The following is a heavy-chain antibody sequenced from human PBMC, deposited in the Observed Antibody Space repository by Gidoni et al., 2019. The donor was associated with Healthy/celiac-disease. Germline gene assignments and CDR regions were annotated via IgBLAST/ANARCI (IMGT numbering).Heavy chain of an antibody. V-gene: IGHV3-23*01. Sequence: EVQLLESGGGLVQPGGSLSLSCAASGFTFSSYAMSWVRQAPGKGREWVSGISGSGGSTYYAESVKGRYTISRDKSKNTVYRQMDRRGGGGGGVECWGKGGGGGGGGGGWGQGTLVTVSS. D-gene: IGHD3-16*01. CDR2: ISGSGGST. CDR1: GFTFSSYA. J-gene: IGHJ4*02. CDR3: GKGGGGGGGGGG.